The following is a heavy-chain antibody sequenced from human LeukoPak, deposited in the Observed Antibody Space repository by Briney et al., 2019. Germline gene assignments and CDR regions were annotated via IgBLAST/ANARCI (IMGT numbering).Heavy chain of an antibody. Sequence: SETLSLTCAVSGGSISSGGYSWSWIRQPPGKGLEWIGYIYHSGSTYYNPSLKSRVTISVDRSKNQFSLKLSSVTAADTAVYYCARVHDIVGNFDYWGQGTLVTVSS. CDR2: IYHSGST. CDR1: GGSISSGGYS. D-gene: IGHD5-12*01. J-gene: IGHJ4*02. CDR3: ARVHDIVGNFDY. V-gene: IGHV4-30-2*01.